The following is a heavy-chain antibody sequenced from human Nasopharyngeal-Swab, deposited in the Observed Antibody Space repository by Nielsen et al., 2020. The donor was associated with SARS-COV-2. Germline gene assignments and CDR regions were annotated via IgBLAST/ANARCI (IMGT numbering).Heavy chain of an antibody. V-gene: IGHV1-18*04. D-gene: IGHD3-10*01. CDR1: GFAFITYG. J-gene: IGHJ4*02. Sequence: ASVKVSCKASGFAFITYGVIWVRQAPGQGLEWMGWISASNGKTNYAQEFQDRVTMTTDTSTSTAYMELSSLRSEDTAVYYCARGGTMVRGVIDYWGQGTLVTVSS. CDR3: ARGGTMVRGVIDY. CDR2: ISASNGKT.